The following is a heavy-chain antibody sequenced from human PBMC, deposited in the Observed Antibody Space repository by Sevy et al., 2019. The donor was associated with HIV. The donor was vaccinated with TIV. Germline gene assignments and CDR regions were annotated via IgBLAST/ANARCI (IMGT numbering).Heavy chain of an antibody. V-gene: IGHV1-2*02. J-gene: IGHJ6*03. CDR2: IDPYTGDT. Sequence: ASVKVTCKASGFTFTGYKIYWVRQAPGQGLEWMGWIDPYTGDTNYARNFKGRVTMTRDTSINTAYMELSRLRSDDTAIYYCASGSSTWYNYYYYMDVWGKGTTVTVSS. CDR1: GFTFTGYK. CDR3: ASGSSTWYNYYYYMDV. D-gene: IGHD6-13*01.